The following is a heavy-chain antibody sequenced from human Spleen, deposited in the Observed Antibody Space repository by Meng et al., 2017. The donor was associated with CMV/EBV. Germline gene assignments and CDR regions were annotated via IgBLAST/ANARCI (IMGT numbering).Heavy chain of an antibody. CDR2: IYYTGSA. CDR3: ARETQGGWYEVGGVDV. V-gene: IGHV4-39*07. D-gene: IGHD6-19*01. CDR1: GGSISSSSYY. J-gene: IGHJ6*02. Sequence: GSLRLSCTVSGGSISSSSYYWGWIRQPPGKGLEWIGTIYYTGSAYYNPSLKSRVTISVDTSKNQFSLKLSSVTAADTAVYYCARETQGGWYEVGGVDVWGQGTTVTVSS.